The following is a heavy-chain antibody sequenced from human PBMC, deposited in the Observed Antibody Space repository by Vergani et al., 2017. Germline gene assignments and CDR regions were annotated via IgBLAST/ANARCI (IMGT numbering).Heavy chain of an antibody. J-gene: IGHJ4*02. D-gene: IGHD6-19*01. V-gene: IGHV4-34*01. Sequence: QVQLQQWGAGLLKPSETLSLTCAVYGGSFSGYYWSWIRQPPGKGLEWIGEINHSGSTNYNPSLKSRVTISVDTSKNQFSLKLSSVTAADTAVYYCARDSAGDGSGWYLDYWGQGTLVTVSS. CDR2: INHSGST. CDR3: ARDSAGDGSGWYLDY. CDR1: GGSFSGYY.